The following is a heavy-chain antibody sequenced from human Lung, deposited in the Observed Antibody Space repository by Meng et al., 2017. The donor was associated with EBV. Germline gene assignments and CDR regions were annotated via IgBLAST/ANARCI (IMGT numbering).Heavy chain of an antibody. V-gene: IGHV1-18*01. Sequence: QLQLVQAGAEVKKPGASVRVSCKASGYTFTHHGISWIRQAPGQGLEWMGWISCYNGDTNYAQKLQGRVTMTTDTSTNTAYMDLRGLRSDDTAVYYCARDPSNTSGWYAYFDYWGQGTLVTVSS. D-gene: IGHD6-19*01. CDR1: GYTFTHHG. CDR2: ISCYNGDT. CDR3: ARDPSNTSGWYAYFDY. J-gene: IGHJ4*02.